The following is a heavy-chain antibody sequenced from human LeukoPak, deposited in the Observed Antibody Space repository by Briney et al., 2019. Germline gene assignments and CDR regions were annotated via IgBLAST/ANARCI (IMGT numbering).Heavy chain of an antibody. CDR2: MNPNSGNT. CDR1: GYTFTSYD. J-gene: IGHJ6*02. CDR3: ATDRADPDYYYYYGMDV. V-gene: IGHV1-8*01. Sequence: ASVKVSCKASGYTFTSYDINWVRQATGQGLEWMGWMNPNSGNTGYAQKFQGRVTMTEDTSTDTAYMELSSLRSEDTAVYYCATDRADPDYYYYYGMDVWGQGTTVTVSS.